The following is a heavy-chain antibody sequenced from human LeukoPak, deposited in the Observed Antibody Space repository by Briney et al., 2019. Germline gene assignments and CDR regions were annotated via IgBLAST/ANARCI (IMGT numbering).Heavy chain of an antibody. CDR1: GFTFSSYG. D-gene: IGHD2-21*01. Sequence: GGSLRLSCAASGFTFSSYGMHWVRQAPGKGLEWVAFIRYDGSNKYYADSVKGRSTISRDNSKNTLYLQMNSLRAEDTVVYYCAKVVVVVIGGSYYMDVWGKGTTVTVSS. CDR2: IRYDGSNK. CDR3: AKVVVVVIGGSYYMDV. J-gene: IGHJ6*03. V-gene: IGHV3-30*02.